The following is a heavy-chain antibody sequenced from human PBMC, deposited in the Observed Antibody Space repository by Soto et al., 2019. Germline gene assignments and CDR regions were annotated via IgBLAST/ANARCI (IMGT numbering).Heavy chain of an antibody. V-gene: IGHV4-30-2*01. CDR3: ARGHLVQKRGYSYGYKDLSV. CDR1: GGSISSGGYS. CDR2: INHNGNT. J-gene: IGHJ6*02. D-gene: IGHD5-18*01. Sequence: PSETLSLTCAVSGGSISSGGYSWSWIRQPPGKGLEWIGEINHNGNTYYNQSIKSRVTISVDRSKNKISLKRNTVTAAETAVYFFARGHLVQKRGYSYGYKDLSVWGQGTTVTVSS.